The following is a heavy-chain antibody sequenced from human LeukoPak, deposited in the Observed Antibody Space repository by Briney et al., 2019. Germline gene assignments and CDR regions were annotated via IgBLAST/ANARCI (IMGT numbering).Heavy chain of an antibody. J-gene: IGHJ3*02. Sequence: PGGSLRLSCAASGFTFSSYDMHWVRHAPGKGLEWVSAIGTAGDTYYPGSVKGRFTISRENAKNSLYLQMNSLRAGDTAVYYCARESHHGAFAIWGQGTMVTVSS. V-gene: IGHV3-13*01. CDR3: ARESHHGAFAI. CDR1: GFTFSSYD. CDR2: IGTAGDT.